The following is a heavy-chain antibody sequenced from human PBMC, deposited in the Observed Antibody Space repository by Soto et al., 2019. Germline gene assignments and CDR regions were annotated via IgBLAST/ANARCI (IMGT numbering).Heavy chain of an antibody. Sequence: QVQLVESGGGVVQPGRSLRLSCAASGFTFISYAMHWVRQAPGKGLEWVAVISFAGSTEYYADSVKGRFTISRDKSKNTVYLQMNSLRSEDTAVYYCARSRHGSGSYTHFYYGLDVCGQGTTVTVSS. D-gene: IGHD3-10*01. CDR2: ISFAGSTE. CDR3: ARSRHGSGSYTHFYYGLDV. J-gene: IGHJ6*02. V-gene: IGHV3-30-3*01. CDR1: GFTFISYA.